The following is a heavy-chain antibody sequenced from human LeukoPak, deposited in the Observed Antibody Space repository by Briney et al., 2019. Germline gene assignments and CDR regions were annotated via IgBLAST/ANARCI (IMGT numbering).Heavy chain of an antibody. D-gene: IGHD5-18*01. CDR2: IYSGGRI. J-gene: IGHJ4*02. CDR1: GFTVSSNY. CDR3: ASGFSYGKVDY. Sequence: PGGSLRLSCAASGFTVSSNYMSWVRQAPGKGLEWVSLIYSGGRIFYADSVKGRFIISTDNSKNPLYLQMNSLRAEDTAVYYCASGFSYGKVDYWGQGTLVTVSS. V-gene: IGHV3-66*01.